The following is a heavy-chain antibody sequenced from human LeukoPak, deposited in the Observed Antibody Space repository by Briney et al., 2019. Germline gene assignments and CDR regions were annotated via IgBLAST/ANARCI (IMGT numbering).Heavy chain of an antibody. D-gene: IGHD1-26*01. J-gene: IGHJ3*02. CDR3: ARDALARWELLTDAFDI. CDR1: GYTFTSYG. Sequence: ASVKVSCKASGYTFTSYGISWVRQAPGQGLEWMGLIIAYNGNTNYAQKLQGRVTMTTDTSTSTACMELRSLRSDDTAVYYCARDALARWELLTDAFDIWGQGTMVTVSS. CDR2: IIAYNGNT. V-gene: IGHV1-18*01.